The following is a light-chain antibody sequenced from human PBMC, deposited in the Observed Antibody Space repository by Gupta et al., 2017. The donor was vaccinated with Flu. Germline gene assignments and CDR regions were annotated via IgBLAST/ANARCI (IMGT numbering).Light chain of an antibody. CDR1: SSDVGNFNL. CDR2: EVN. J-gene: IGLJ2*01. Sequence: SITISCTGSSSDVGNFNLVSWYHQHRGKAPKVIIYEVNKRTAGVSDRFSGSKSGNTASLTISGLQAEDEADYYCCSYAGSNTVVFGGGTKLTVL. CDR3: CSYAGSNTVV. V-gene: IGLV2-23*02.